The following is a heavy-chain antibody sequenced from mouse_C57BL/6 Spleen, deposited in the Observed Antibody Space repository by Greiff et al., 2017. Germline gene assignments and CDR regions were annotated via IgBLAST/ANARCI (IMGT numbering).Heavy chain of an antibody. D-gene: IGHD2-5*01. CDR2: ISSGSSTI. J-gene: IGHJ4*01. V-gene: IGHV5-17*01. CDR1: GFTFSDYG. CDR3: ARDSNPYYAMDY. Sequence: VQLKESGGGLVKPGGSLKLSCAASGFTFSDYGMHWVRQAPEKGLEWVAYISSGSSTIYYADTVKGRFTISRDNAKNTLFLQMTSLRSEDTAMYYCARDSNPYYAMDYWGQGTSVTVSS.